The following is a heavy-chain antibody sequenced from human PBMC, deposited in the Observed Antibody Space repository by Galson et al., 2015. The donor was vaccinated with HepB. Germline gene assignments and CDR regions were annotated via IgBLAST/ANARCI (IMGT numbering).Heavy chain of an antibody. D-gene: IGHD3-22*01. J-gene: IGHJ4*02. Sequence: SVKVSCKASGGTFSSYTISWVRQAPGQGLEWMGRIIPILGIANYAQKFQGRVTITADKSTSTAYMELSSLRSEDTAVYYCARDQEGWRSSGYPIYTPLWGQGTLVTVSS. CDR1: GGTFSSYT. CDR2: IIPILGIA. CDR3: ARDQEGWRSSGYPIYTPL. V-gene: IGHV1-69*04.